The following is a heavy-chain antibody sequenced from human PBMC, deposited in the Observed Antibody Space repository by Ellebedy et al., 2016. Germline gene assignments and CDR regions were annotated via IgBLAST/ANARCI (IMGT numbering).Heavy chain of an antibody. V-gene: IGHV3-15*07. J-gene: IGHJ4*02. CDR1: GFIVGGNY. CDR2: IKSITDGGTI. Sequence: GESLKISCAASGFIVGGNYMNWVRHTPGNGLEWVGLIKSITDGGTIDYASPVKGRFTISNDDSKNTLYLQMNSLKPEDAGLYYCVTEKSGSFPDWGQGTLVTVSS. D-gene: IGHD1-26*01. CDR3: VTEKSGSFPD.